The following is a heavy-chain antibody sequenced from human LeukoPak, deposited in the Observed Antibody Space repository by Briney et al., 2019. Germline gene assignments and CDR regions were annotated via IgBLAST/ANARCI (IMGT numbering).Heavy chain of an antibody. CDR2: ITTGRGET. Sequence: ASVKVSCKASGYTFTDYALHWVRQAPGQSLEWMGWITTGRGETRYSQEFQRRITFTRDTSASTVYMDLSDLRSEDTAVYYCARGGKQWRGGNCFDPWGQGTLVAVSS. CDR1: GYTFTDYA. CDR3: ARGGKQWRGGNCFDP. D-gene: IGHD6-19*01. V-gene: IGHV1-3*03. J-gene: IGHJ5*02.